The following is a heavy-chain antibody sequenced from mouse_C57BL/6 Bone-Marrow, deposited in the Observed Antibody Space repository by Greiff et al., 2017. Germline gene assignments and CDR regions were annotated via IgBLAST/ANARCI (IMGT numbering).Heavy chain of an antibody. J-gene: IGHJ4*01. CDR3: ARRGLPSYAMDY. V-gene: IGHV1-55*01. CDR2: IYPGSGST. Sequence: VQLQQPGAELVKPGASVKMSCKASGYTFTSYWITWVKQRPGQGLEWIGDIYPGSGSTNYNEKFKSKATLTVDTSSSTAYMPLSSLTSEDSAVYYCARRGLPSYAMDYWGQGTSVTVAS. CDR1: GYTFTSYW. D-gene: IGHD2-4*01.